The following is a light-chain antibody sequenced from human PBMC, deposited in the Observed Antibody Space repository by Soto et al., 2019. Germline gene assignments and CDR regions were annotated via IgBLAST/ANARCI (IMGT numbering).Light chain of an antibody. V-gene: IGLV1-44*01. CDR2: SND. J-gene: IGLJ2*01. Sequence: QSVLXQXXSASGTPGXXXXISXSGSNSXIGRNDVTWYQQVPGTAPQCLIYSNDQRPSGVPDRISGSRSGTSASLAISGLQSGDEAEYYCAAWDDTLRARVFGGGTKVTVL. CDR3: AAWDDTLRARV. CDR1: NSXIGRND.